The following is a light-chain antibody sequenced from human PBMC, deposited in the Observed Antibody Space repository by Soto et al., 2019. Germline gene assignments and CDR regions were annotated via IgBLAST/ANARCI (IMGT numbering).Light chain of an antibody. CDR3: QQSYSTLYT. CDR1: QSISTY. CDR2: GAS. J-gene: IGKJ2*01. Sequence: DIQMTQSPSSLSASIGDRVTITCRPSQSISTYLHWYQQKPGGAPKLLISGASSLQSGIPSRFSGNGSGTEFTLSITSLQREDFAIYFCQQSYSTLYTFGQGTKLEIK. V-gene: IGKV1-39*01.